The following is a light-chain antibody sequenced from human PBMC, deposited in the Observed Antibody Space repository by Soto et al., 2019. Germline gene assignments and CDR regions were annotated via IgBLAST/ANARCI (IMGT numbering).Light chain of an antibody. CDR3: QQYNAWPRT. J-gene: IGKJ1*01. V-gene: IGKV3D-15*01. CDR1: QSVNSY. Sequence: EIVMTQSPGTLSLSPGERATLSCRASQSVNSYLAWYQQKPGQAPRLLIYGASSRDAGIPNRFSASGFGTEFNLSISSLQSEDFAVYYCQQYNAWPRTFGQGTKVDI. CDR2: GAS.